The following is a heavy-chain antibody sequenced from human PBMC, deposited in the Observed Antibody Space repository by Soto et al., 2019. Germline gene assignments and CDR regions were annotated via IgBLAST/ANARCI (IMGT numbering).Heavy chain of an antibody. CDR1: GFTVSSNY. J-gene: IGHJ6*02. V-gene: IGHV3-66*01. Sequence: QPGGSLRLSCAASGFTVSSNYMSWVRQAPGKGLEWISIIYSAGNTYYADSVKGRFTISRDNSKNTLYLQMNSLGAEDTAVYYCARDFVVGGPTINYYYGMDVWGQGTTGTVSS. CDR3: ARDFVVGGPTINYYYGMDV. D-gene: IGHD1-26*01. CDR2: IYSAGNT.